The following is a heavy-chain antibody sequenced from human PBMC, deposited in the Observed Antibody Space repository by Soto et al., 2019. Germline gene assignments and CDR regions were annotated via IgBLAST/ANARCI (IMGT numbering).Heavy chain of an antibody. D-gene: IGHD1-26*01. CDR3: ARARWEPLPDC. Sequence: EVKLVESGGGLVQPGGSRNLSCAASGSTFSTYWMHGVGQAPGEGREWVATIKEVGGEKYNVDSVKGRFTISRDNAKNSLYLQMNSLRVDDTGVYYCARARWEPLPDCWGQGTLVTVSS. J-gene: IGHJ4*02. V-gene: IGHV3-7*04. CDR1: GSTFSTYW. CDR2: IKEVGGEK.